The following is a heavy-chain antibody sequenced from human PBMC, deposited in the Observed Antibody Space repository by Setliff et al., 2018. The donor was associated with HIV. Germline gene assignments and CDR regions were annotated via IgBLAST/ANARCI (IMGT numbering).Heavy chain of an antibody. CDR2: IYYSGST. CDR1: GGSISSYY. D-gene: IGHD5-18*01. CDR3: ARGSRGYSYAYYYYYMDV. J-gene: IGHJ6*03. V-gene: IGHV4-59*01. Sequence: SETLSLTCTVSGGSISSYYWSWIRQPPGKGLEWIGYIYYSGSTNYNPSLKSRVTIPVDTSKNQFSLKLSSVTAADTAVYYCARGSRGYSYAYYYYYMDVWGKGNTVTVSS.